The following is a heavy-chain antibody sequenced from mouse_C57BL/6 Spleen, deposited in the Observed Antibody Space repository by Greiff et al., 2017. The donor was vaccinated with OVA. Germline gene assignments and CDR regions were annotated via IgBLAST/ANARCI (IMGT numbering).Heavy chain of an antibody. Sequence: EVKVEESGPGLVKPSQSLSLTCSVTGYSITSGYYWNWIRQFPGNKLEWMGYISYDGSNNYNPSLKNRISITRDTSKNQFFLKLNSVTTEDTATYYCASNYGSSYGWYFDVWGTGTTVTVSS. CDR2: ISYDGSN. J-gene: IGHJ1*03. V-gene: IGHV3-6*01. CDR1: GYSITSGYY. D-gene: IGHD1-1*01. CDR3: ASNYGSSYGWYFDV.